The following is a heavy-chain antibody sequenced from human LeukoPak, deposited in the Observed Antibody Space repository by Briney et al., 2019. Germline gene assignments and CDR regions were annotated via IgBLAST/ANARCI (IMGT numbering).Heavy chain of an antibody. D-gene: IGHD2-8*01. CDR3: VKEANGFDM. CDR2: IANDGRFT. Sequence: PGGSLRLSCAASGFTVSSNYMSWVRQAPGKGLEWVAVIANDGRFTHYADSVKGRFTISRDNSKSTLEMQMNSLRAEDTALYYCVKEANGFDMWGLGTMVTVSS. V-gene: IGHV3-30*18. CDR1: GFTVSSNY. J-gene: IGHJ3*02.